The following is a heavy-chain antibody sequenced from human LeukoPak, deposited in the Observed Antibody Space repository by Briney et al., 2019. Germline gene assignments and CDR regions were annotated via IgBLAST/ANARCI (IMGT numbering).Heavy chain of an antibody. CDR2: IGGIGSVM. V-gene: IGHV3-48*03. CDR3: ARRLPYFGMDV. CDR1: GFTFSSYE. Sequence: AGSLRLSCAASGFTFSSYEIHWVRQAPGKGREWVSKIGGIGSVMYADSVKGRVTISTDSAKSSVYLQMNSLNAENTAGYYCARRLPYFGMDVWGQGTTVTVSS. J-gene: IGHJ6*02.